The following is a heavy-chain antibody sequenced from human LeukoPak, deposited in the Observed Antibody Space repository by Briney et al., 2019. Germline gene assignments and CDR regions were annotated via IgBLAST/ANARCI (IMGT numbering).Heavy chain of an antibody. J-gene: IGHJ4*02. CDR1: GFTFSSYA. Sequence: GGSLRLSCVASGFTFSSYAMHWVRQAPGKGLEWVAVISYDGSNKYYADSVKGRFTISRDNSKNTLYLQMNSLRAEDTAVYYCARDSGYSYGYADYWGQGALVTVSS. CDR3: ARDSGYSYGYADY. D-gene: IGHD5-18*01. V-gene: IGHV3-30-3*01. CDR2: ISYDGSNK.